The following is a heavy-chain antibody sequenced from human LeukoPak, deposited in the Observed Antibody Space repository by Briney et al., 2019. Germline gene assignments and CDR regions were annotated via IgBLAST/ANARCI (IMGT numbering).Heavy chain of an antibody. V-gene: IGHV4-34*01. CDR2: INHSGST. CDR3: ARTAVTTDYYYYYGMDV. J-gene: IGHJ6*04. Sequence: SETLSLTCAVYGGSFSGYYWSWIHQPPGKGLEWIGEINHSGSTNYNPSLKSRVTISVDTSKNQFSLKLSSVTAADTAVYYCARTAVTTDYYYYYGMDVWGKGTTVTVSS. CDR1: GGSFSGYY. D-gene: IGHD4-17*01.